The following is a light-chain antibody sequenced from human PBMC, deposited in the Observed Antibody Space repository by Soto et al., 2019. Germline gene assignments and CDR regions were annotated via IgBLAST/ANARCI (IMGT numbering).Light chain of an antibody. CDR1: TSDVGGYNY. Sequence: QSVLTQPASVSGSPGQSITISCTGTTSDVGGYNYVSWYQQHPGKVPKLLIHEVSNRPSGVSNRFSGSKSGNTASLTISGLQAEAEADYYCLSNTSSISYVFGTGIKVAVL. CDR2: EVS. V-gene: IGLV2-14*01. CDR3: LSNTSSISYV. J-gene: IGLJ1*01.